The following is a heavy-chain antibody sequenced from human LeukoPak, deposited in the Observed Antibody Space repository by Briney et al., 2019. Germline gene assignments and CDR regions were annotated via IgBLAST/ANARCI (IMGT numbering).Heavy chain of an antibody. D-gene: IGHD5/OR15-5a*01. CDR1: GFTFSRFS. V-gene: IGHV3-21*01. J-gene: IGHJ4*02. CDR3: ASQQDLEYSLSSGGYYFDS. CDR2: IYFTGNHI. Sequence: AGGSLRLSCATSGFTFSRFSMRWARQAPGKGLEWVSSIYFTGNHISYADSVKGRFTISRDNANNSVYLQMNGLRAEDTAVYYCASQQDLEYSLSSGGYYFDSWGQGIQVTVSS.